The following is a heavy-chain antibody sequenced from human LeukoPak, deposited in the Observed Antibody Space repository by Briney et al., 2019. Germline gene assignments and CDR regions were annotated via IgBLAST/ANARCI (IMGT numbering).Heavy chain of an antibody. V-gene: IGHV3-23*01. CDR1: GFTFNSYA. CDR2: IHGSGGNA. CDR3: ARDRDGTGNYPLDY. D-gene: IGHD3-10*01. Sequence: GGSLRLSCAASGFTFNSYAMYWVRQAPGEGLEWVSGIHGSGGNAHYADSVKGRFTISRDNSKNTLYLQMNSLRADDTAVYYCARDRDGTGNYPLDYWGQGTLVIVSS. J-gene: IGHJ4*02.